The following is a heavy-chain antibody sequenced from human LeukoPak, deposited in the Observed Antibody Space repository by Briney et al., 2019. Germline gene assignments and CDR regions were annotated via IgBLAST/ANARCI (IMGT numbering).Heavy chain of an antibody. CDR3: ARDLYTGSNWDFFDY. Sequence: GRSLRLSCTASGFTFSSFAMHWVRQAAGNGLEGVGGIWYDGSNEYYSDSVKGRFTVTRDDSKNTVYLQMNSLTADDTAVYYCARDLYTGSNWDFFDYWGRGTLVTVSS. V-gene: IGHV3-33*01. CDR2: IWYDGSNE. J-gene: IGHJ4*02. D-gene: IGHD1-26*01. CDR1: GFTFSSFA.